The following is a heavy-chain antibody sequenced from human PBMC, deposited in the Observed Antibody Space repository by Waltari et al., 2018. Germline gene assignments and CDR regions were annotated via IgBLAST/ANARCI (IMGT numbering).Heavy chain of an antibody. V-gene: IGHV3-7*03. D-gene: IGHD3-22*01. J-gene: IGHJ5*02. CDR2: INQDGSEK. CDR1: GFTFSRSW. CDR3: ARKKYYYDSSQMGWFDP. Sequence: EVQLVESGGDLVQPGGSLRLSCADSGFTFSRSWMSWVRQAPGKGLEWVATINQDGSEKDYVNSVKGRFTISRDNAKNSLYLQMNSLGAEDTAVYYCARKKYYYDSSQMGWFDPWGQGTLVTVSS.